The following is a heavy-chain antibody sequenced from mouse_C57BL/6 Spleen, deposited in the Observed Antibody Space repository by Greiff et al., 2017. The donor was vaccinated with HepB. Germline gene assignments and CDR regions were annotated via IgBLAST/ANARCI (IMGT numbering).Heavy chain of an antibody. J-gene: IGHJ4*01. CDR1: GYTFTDYN. D-gene: IGHD1-1*01. Sequence: EVKLKESGPELVKPGASVKIPCKASGYTFTDYNMDWVKQSHGKSLEWIGDINPNNGGTIYNQKFKGKATLTVDKSSSTAYMELRSLTSEDTAVYYCARWGFITTVVDYYAMDYWGQGTSVTVSS. CDR2: INPNNGGT. V-gene: IGHV1-18*01. CDR3: ARWGFITTVVDYYAMDY.